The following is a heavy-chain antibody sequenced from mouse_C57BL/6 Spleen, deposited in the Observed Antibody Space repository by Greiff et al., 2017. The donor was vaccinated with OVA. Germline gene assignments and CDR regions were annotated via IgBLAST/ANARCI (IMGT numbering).Heavy chain of an antibody. CDR3: AHGYYEGRDAMDY. D-gene: IGHD2-3*01. CDR1: GFNIKNTY. CDR2: IDPANGNT. Sequence: EVQLQQSVAELVRPGASVKLSCTASGFNIKNTYMHWVKQRPEQGLEWIGMIDPANGNTTYAPKFQGKATITADTSYNTAYLQLSSLTSEDTAIYYCAHGYYEGRDAMDYWGQGTSVTVSS. V-gene: IGHV14-3*01. J-gene: IGHJ4*01.